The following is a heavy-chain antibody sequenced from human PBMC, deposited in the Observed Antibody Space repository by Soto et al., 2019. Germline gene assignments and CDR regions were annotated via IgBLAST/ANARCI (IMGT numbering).Heavy chain of an antibody. CDR2: IKQDGSEK. V-gene: IGHV3-7*03. Sequence: PWGSLRLSCAASGFTFSSYWMSWVRQAPGKGLEWVANIKQDGSEKYYVDSVKGRFTISRDNAKNSLYLQMNSLRAEDTAVYYCERGSYSSGWYRRNYYYGMDVWGKGPTVTVSS. CDR1: GFTFSSYW. D-gene: IGHD6-19*01. J-gene: IGHJ6*04. CDR3: ERGSYSSGWYRRNYYYGMDV.